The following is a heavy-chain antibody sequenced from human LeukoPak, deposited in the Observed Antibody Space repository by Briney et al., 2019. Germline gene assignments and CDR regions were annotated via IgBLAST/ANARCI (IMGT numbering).Heavy chain of an antibody. CDR3: AKASIARGSIDY. CDR2: NTGSGGST. J-gene: IGHJ4*02. CDR1: GFIFSICA. V-gene: IGHV3-23*01. Sequence: QPGGSLRLSCAASGFIFSICAMSWVRQAPGKGLEWVSANTGSGGSTYYADSVKGRFTISRDNSKNTLYLQMNRLRAEDTAVYFCAKASIARGSIDYWGQGTLVTVSS. D-gene: IGHD2-21*01.